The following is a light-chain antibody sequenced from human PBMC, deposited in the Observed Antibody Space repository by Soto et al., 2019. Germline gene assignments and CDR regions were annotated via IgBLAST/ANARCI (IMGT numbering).Light chain of an antibody. J-gene: IGLJ1*01. CDR3: AAWDDSLNGPA. Sequence: QSVLTQPPSVSAAPRQRVTISCSGSSSNIGNNAVNWYQQLPGKAPKLLIYYDDLLPSGVSDRFSGSKSGTSASLAISGLQSEDEADYYCAAWDDSLNGPAFGTGTKLTVL. CDR2: YDD. CDR1: SSNIGNNA. V-gene: IGLV1-36*01.